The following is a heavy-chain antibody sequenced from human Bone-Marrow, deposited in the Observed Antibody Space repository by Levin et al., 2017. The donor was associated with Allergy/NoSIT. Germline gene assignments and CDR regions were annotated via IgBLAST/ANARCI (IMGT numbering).Heavy chain of an antibody. V-gene: IGHV3-30*03. J-gene: IGHJ4*02. CDR1: GFTFSNHG. CDR3: ARAGGNCSHDFDS. CDR2: SSFDGNNE. D-gene: IGHD2-21*01. Sequence: GESLKISCVGSGFTFSNHGIHWVRQAPGKGLEWVSVSSFDGNNEYSADSVKGRLTMSRDNSKNTVYLQINSLTAEDTALYYCARAGGNCSHDFDSWGQGILVTVSS.